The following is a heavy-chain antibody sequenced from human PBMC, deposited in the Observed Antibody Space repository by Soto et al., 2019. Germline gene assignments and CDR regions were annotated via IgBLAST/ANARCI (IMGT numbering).Heavy chain of an antibody. CDR3: ARSQGSSTSLEIYYYYYYGMDV. CDR1: GGTFGSYS. V-gene: IGHV1-69*01. D-gene: IGHD2-2*01. J-gene: IGHJ6*02. Sequence: QVQLVHSGADVKKPGSSVKVSCNASGGTFGSYSISWVRQAPGQGLEWMGGIIPIPGTANYAQKFQGRVTIAADESTSTAYMELSSLRSEDTAVYYCARSQGSSTSLEIYYYYYYGMDVWGQGTTVTVSS. CDR2: IIPIPGTA.